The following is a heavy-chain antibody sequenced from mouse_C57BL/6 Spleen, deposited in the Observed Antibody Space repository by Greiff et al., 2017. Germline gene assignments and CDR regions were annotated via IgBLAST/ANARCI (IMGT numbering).Heavy chain of an antibody. CDR1: GYTFTSYW. J-gene: IGHJ3*01. Sequence: VQLQQPGAELVKPGASVKLSCKASGYTFTSYWMHWVKQRPGQGLEWIGMIHPNSGSTNYNEKFKSKATLTVDKSSSTAYMQLSSLTSEDSAVYYCARAYSMQATSFAYWGQGTLVTVSA. CDR3: ARAYSMQATSFAY. D-gene: IGHD3-2*02. V-gene: IGHV1-64*01. CDR2: IHPNSGST.